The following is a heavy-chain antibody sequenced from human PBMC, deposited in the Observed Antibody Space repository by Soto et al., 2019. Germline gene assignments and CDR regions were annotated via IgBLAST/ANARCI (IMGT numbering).Heavy chain of an antibody. CDR2: INAGNGNT. J-gene: IGHJ6*02. Sequence: QVQLVQSGAEVKKPGASVKVSCKASGYTFTSYAMHWVRQAPGQRLEWMGWINAGNGNTKYSQKFQGRVTITRDTSASTAYMELSSLRSEDTAVYYCARGIVVVVAATNYYYGMDVWGQGTTVTVSS. CDR3: ARGIVVVVAATNYYYGMDV. D-gene: IGHD2-15*01. CDR1: GYTFTSYA. V-gene: IGHV1-3*01.